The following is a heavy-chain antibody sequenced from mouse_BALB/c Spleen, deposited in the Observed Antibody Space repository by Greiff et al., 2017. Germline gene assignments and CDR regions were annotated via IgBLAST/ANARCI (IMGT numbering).Heavy chain of an antibody. CDR1: GFTFSSYG. Sequence: EVKLVESGGDLVKPGGSLKLSCAASGFTFSSYGMSWVRQTPDKRLEWVATISSGGSYTYYPDSVKGRFTISRDNAKNTLYLQMSSLKSEDTAMYYCASLDDWGQGTTLTVSS. CDR2: ISSGGSYT. J-gene: IGHJ2*01. CDR3: ASLDD. V-gene: IGHV5-6*01.